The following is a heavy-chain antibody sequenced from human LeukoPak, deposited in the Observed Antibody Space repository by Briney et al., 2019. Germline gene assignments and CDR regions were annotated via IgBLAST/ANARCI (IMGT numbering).Heavy chain of an antibody. J-gene: IGHJ5*02. CDR2: IYYSGSA. V-gene: IGHV4-39*07. D-gene: IGHD3-10*01. CDR1: GGSISSSSYY. Sequence: SETLSLTCTVSGGSISSSSYYWGWIRQPPGKGLEWIGSIYYSGSANYNPSLKSRVTISVDTSKNQFSLRLSSVTAADTAVYYCARLGAKYYYGSGSYPNWFDPWGQGTLVTVSS. CDR3: ARLGAKYYYGSGSYPNWFDP.